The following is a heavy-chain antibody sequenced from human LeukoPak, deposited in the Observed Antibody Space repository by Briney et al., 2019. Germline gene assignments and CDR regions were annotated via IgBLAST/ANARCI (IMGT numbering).Heavy chain of an antibody. J-gene: IGHJ4*02. D-gene: IGHD2-15*01. CDR1: GYTFTSYA. CDR3: AREDPGGSCPDFDY. V-gene: IGHV1-3*01. Sequence: GSVKVSCKASGYTFTSYAMHWVRQAPGQRLEWMGWINAGNGNTKYSQKFQGRVTITRDTSASTAYMELSSLRSEDTAVYYCAREDPGGSCPDFDYWGQGTLVTVSS. CDR2: INAGNGNT.